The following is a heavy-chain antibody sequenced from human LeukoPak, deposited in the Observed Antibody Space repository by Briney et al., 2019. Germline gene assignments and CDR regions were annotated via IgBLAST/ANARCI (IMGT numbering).Heavy chain of an antibody. J-gene: IGHJ4*02. D-gene: IGHD3-10*01. V-gene: IGHV4-61*02. CDR2: IYTSGST. CDR1: GGSNSSGSYY. Sequence: SQTLSLTCTVSGGSNSSGSYYWSWIRQPAGKGLEWIGRIYTSGSTNYNPSLKSRVTISVDTSKNQFSLKLSSVTAADTAVYYCARSGMAGPLDYWGQGTLVTVSS. CDR3: ARSGMAGPLDY.